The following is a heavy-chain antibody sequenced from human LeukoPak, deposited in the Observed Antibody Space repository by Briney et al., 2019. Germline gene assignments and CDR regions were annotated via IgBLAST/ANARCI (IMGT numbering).Heavy chain of an antibody. V-gene: IGHV4-59*01. J-gene: IGHJ4*02. D-gene: IGHD3-10*01. CDR3: ARTPYGSGSYFSDY. CDR2: IYYSGST. Sequence: SETLSLTCTVSGGSITTYYWSWIRQPPGKGLEWIGYIYYSGSTNYHPSLKSRVTISVDTSKNQFSLKLSSVTAADTAVYYCARTPYGSGSYFSDYWGQGTLVTVSS. CDR1: GGSITTYY.